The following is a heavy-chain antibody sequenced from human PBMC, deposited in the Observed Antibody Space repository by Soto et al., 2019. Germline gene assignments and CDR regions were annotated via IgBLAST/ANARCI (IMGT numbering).Heavy chain of an antibody. J-gene: IGHJ6*02. CDR3: GRHAPMGVRGVGLAV. V-gene: IGHV4-39*01. D-gene: IGHD3-10*01. Sequence: QLQLQESGPGLVKPSETLSLTCIVSGGSISSSSYYWGWIRQPPGKGLEWMGSVYHSGNTHNNPSLKGRAPVSVDLSSNQFSLTLTSVTAADTAVYYCGRHAPMGVRGVGLAVWGQGTTVTVSS. CDR2: VYHSGNT. CDR1: GGSISSSSYY.